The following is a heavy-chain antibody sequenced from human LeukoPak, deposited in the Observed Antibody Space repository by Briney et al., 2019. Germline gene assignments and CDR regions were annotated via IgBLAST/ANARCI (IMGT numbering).Heavy chain of an antibody. Sequence: GGSLRLSCAASGFTFSSYWMHWVRQTPGKGLMWVSRIESDGSTIYADSVKGRFTISRDNAKNTLYLQMNSLRAEDTAVYYCARGYRGWFGELLGANRDYFDYWGQGTLVTVSS. CDR3: ARGYRGWFGELLGANRDYFDY. J-gene: IGHJ4*02. CDR2: IESDGST. D-gene: IGHD3-10*01. V-gene: IGHV3-74*01. CDR1: GFTFSSYW.